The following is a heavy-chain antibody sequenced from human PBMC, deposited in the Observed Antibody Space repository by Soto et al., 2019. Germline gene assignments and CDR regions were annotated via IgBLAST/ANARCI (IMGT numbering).Heavy chain of an antibody. Sequence: ASVKVSCKVPQNTLTELTIDWLRQAPGKGLEWMGRSAPEEGEPIYPQKFQGRVPMAEDPSTDTAYMELTSLRFEDTAVYFCAADRRIVGTIGAFDFWGQGTLVTVSS. D-gene: IGHD1-26*01. CDR1: QNTLTELT. J-gene: IGHJ4*02. CDR3: AADRRIVGTIGAFDF. V-gene: IGHV1-24*01. CDR2: SAPEEGEP.